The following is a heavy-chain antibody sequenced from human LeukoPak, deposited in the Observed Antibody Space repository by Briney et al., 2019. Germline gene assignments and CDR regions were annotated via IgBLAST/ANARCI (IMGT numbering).Heavy chain of an antibody. CDR1: GFTVSSNY. V-gene: IGHV3-66*01. D-gene: IGHD6-13*01. CDR3: ARDPAAAGTPTYFDY. J-gene: IGHJ4*02. CDR2: IYSGGST. Sequence: GGSLRLSCAASGFTVSSNYMSWVRQAPGKGLEWVSVIYSGGSTYYADSVKGRFTISRDNSKNTLYLQMNSLRAEDTAVYYCARDPAAAGTPTYFDYWGQGTLVTVSS.